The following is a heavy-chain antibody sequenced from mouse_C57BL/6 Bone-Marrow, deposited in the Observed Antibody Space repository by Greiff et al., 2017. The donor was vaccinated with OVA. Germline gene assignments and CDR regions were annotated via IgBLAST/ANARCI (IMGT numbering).Heavy chain of an antibody. CDR2: ISSGGDYI. Sequence: EVKVVESGEGLVKPGGSLKLSCAASGFTFSSYAMSWVRQTPEKRLEWVAYISSGGDYIYYADTVKGRFTISRDNARNTLYLQMSSLKSEDTAMYYCTRRGWLLRDAMDYWGQGTSVTVSS. D-gene: IGHD2-3*01. V-gene: IGHV5S21*01. CDR3: TRRGWLLRDAMDY. CDR1: GFTFSSYA. J-gene: IGHJ4*01.